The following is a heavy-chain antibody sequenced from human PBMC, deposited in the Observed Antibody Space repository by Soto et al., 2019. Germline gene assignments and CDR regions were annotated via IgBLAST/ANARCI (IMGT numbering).Heavy chain of an antibody. D-gene: IGHD3-22*01. V-gene: IGHV3-74*01. J-gene: IGHJ1*01. Sequence: GESLKISCAASGLIFSNYRMHWVRQAPGKGLVWVSCISTDGSITNYADSVKGRFTVSRDNAKNTLYLQMNSLRAEDTALYYCAKGTDYYDSSGYYPPAEYFQHWGQGTLVTVSS. CDR2: ISTDGSIT. CDR1: GLIFSNYR. CDR3: AKGTDYYDSSGYYPPAEYFQH.